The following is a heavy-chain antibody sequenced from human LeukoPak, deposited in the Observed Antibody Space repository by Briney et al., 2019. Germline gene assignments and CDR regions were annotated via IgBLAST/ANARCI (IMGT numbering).Heavy chain of an antibody. V-gene: IGHV4-59*01. CDR2: IYYSGST. CDR3: ARVGGYSGYDLAY. CDR1: GGSISSYY. J-gene: IGHJ4*02. Sequence: PSETLSLTCTVSGGSISSYYWSWIRQPPGKGLEWIGYIYYSGSTNYNPSLKSRVTISVDTSKNQFSLKLSSVTAADTAVYYCARVGGYSGYDLAYWGQGTLVTVSS. D-gene: IGHD5-12*01.